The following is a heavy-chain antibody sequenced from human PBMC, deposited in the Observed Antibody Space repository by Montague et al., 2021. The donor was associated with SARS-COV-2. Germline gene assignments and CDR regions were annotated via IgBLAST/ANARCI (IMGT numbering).Heavy chain of an antibody. CDR1: GDSVSTNNTT. D-gene: IGHD6-13*01. CDR3: ARHGVFWAAAAGTVYP. J-gene: IGHJ5*02. CDR2: TYFRSKWYN. V-gene: IGHV6-1*01. Sequence: CAISGDSVSTNNTTWNWVRQSPSGDLEWLGRTYFRSKWYNDYAXXXKXXKTINPDTSKNQFSLKLSSVTAADTAVYYCARHGVFWAAAAGTVYPWGQGTLVTVSS.